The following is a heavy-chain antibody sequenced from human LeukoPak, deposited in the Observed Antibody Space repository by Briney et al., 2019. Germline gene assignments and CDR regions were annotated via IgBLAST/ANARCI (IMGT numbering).Heavy chain of an antibody. D-gene: IGHD6-19*01. CDR1: GFTFDDDA. Sequence: GGSLRLSCAASGFTFDDDAMHWVRQAPGKGLEWVSGISWNSGSIGYADSVKGRFTISRDNAKNSLYLQMNSLRAEDTALYYCAKERYSSGWYYFDYWGQGTLVTVSS. CDR3: AKERYSSGWYYFDY. J-gene: IGHJ4*02. V-gene: IGHV3-9*01. CDR2: ISWNSGSI.